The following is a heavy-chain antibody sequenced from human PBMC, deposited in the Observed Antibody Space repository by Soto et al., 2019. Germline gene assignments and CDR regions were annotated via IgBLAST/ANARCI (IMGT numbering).Heavy chain of an antibody. J-gene: IGHJ4*02. CDR3: ARASIAAAGYYFYY. Sequence: EVQLVESGGGLIQPGGSLRLSCAASGFTVSTNYMSWVRQAPGKGLEWVSVIYSGGSTYYADSVKGRFTISRDNSKNTLYLQMNSLRAEDTAVYYCARASIAAAGYYFYYWGQGTLVTVSS. CDR2: IYSGGST. D-gene: IGHD6-13*01. CDR1: GFTVSTNY. V-gene: IGHV3-53*01.